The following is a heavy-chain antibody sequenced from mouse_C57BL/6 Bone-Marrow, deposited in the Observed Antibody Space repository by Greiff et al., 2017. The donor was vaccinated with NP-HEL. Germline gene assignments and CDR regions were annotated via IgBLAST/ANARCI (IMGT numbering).Heavy chain of an antibody. CDR1: GFTFSSYA. J-gene: IGHJ2*01. Sequence: DVMLVESGEGLVKPGGSLKLSCAASGFTFSSYAMSWVRQTPEKRLEWVAYISSDGGDIYYADNVQGRFTISRDTARNTLYLQMSSLKSEDTAMYYCTRGYDPFFDYWGQGTTLTVSS. D-gene: IGHD2-3*01. CDR3: TRGYDPFFDY. CDR2: ISSDGGDI. V-gene: IGHV5-9-1*02.